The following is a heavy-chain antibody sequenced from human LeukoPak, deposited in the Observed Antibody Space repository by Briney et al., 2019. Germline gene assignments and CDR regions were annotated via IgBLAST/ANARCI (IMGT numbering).Heavy chain of an antibody. D-gene: IGHD3-22*01. CDR1: GYTFSGYN. CDR3: ARQYDTDLDAGY. Sequence: GASVKVSCKASGYTFSGYNMHWVRQAPGQGLEWMGWMNPNSGNTGYAQKFQGRVTMTRNTSISTAYMELSSLRSEDTAVYYCARQYDTDLDAGYWGQGTLVTVSS. V-gene: IGHV1-8*02. CDR2: MNPNSGNT. J-gene: IGHJ4*02.